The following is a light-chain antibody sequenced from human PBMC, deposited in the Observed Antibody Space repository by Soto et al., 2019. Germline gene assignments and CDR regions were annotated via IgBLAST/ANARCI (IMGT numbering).Light chain of an antibody. CDR2: WAS. V-gene: IGKV4-1*01. Sequence: DIVMTQSPDSLAVSLGERATINCKSSQSVLYSSNNKNYLAWYQQRPGQPPKLLIYWASTRESGVPDRFSGSGSGTDFTLTITSLQAEDVAVYYCQKYESTPPTFGQGTKSEFE. CDR3: QKYESTPPT. J-gene: IGKJ2*01. CDR1: QSVLYSSNNKNY.